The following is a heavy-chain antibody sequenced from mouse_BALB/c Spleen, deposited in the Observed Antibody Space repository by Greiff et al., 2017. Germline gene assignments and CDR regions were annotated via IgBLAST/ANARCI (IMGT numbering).Heavy chain of an antibody. V-gene: IGHV5-6*02. D-gene: IGHD1-1*01. CDR1: GFTFSSYG. CDR2: ISSGGSYT. Sequence: EVKLVESGGDLVKPGGSLKLSCAASGFTFSSYGMSWVRQTPDKRLEWVATISSGGSYTYYPDSVKGRFTISRDNAKNTLYLQMSSLKSEDTAMYYCARQISQFITTVGDYAMDYWGQGTSVTVSS. CDR3: ARQISQFITTVGDYAMDY. J-gene: IGHJ4*01.